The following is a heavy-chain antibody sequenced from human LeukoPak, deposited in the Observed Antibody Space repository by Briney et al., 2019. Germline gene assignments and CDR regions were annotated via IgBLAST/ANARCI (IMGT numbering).Heavy chain of an antibody. J-gene: IGHJ3*02. CDR3: ARGSSGADDAFDI. Sequence: PGGSLRLSCAASGFTFSSYAMSWVRQAPGKGLEWVSVIYSGGSTYYADSVKGRFTISRDNSKNTLYLQMNSLRAEDTAVYYCARGSSGADDAFDIWGQGTMVTVSS. D-gene: IGHD3-22*01. CDR2: IYSGGST. CDR1: GFTFSSYA. V-gene: IGHV3-66*01.